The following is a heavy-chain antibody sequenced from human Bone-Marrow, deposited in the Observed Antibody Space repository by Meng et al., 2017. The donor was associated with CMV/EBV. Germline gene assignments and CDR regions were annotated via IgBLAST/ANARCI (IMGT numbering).Heavy chain of an antibody. J-gene: IGHJ5*02. V-gene: IGHV3-21*01. Sequence: AAYGFSFRNCAMSWVRPDPGKGLEWVASISSSGRYIYYADTAKGRFTVSRDNAKNSVDLQMNSLRADDTALYYCAKSLAPDRDWFDTWGQGALVTVSS. CDR3: AKSLAPDRDWFDT. CDR2: ISSSGRYI. D-gene: IGHD2-2*01. CDR1: GFSFRNCA.